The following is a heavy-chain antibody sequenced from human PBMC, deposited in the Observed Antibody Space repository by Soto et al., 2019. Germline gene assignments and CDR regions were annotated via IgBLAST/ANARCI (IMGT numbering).Heavy chain of an antibody. Sequence: GGSLRLSCAASGFTFSSYSMNWVRQAPGKGLEWVSSISSSSSYIYYADSVKGRFTISRDNAKNSLYLQMNSLRAEDTAVYYCARDLSITMRVVVMPDVFDFWGKGTMVTVSS. J-gene: IGHJ3*01. CDR2: ISSSSSYI. D-gene: IGHD3-22*01. CDR1: GFTFSSYS. CDR3: ARDLSITMRVVVMPDVFDF. V-gene: IGHV3-21*01.